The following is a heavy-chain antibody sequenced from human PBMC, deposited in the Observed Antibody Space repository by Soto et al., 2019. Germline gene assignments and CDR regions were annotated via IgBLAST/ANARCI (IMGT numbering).Heavy chain of an antibody. CDR2: TYDSGST. V-gene: IGHV4-30-4*01. CDR3: AREIIPPTPDWYFDL. Sequence: QVQLQESGPGLVKPSETLSLTCTVSGGSISGGGYYWSWIRQPPGKGLEWIGYTYDSGSTYYNPSLKSRISISVDTSKNQFSLRLTSVTAADTAVYYCAREIIPPTPDWYFDLWGRGTLVTVSS. D-gene: IGHD2-15*01. CDR1: GGSISGGGYY. J-gene: IGHJ2*01.